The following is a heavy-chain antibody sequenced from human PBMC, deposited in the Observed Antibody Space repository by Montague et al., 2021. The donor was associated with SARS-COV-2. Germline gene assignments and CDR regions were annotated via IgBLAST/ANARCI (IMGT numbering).Heavy chain of an antibody. CDR3: ARVPDYYDSSGYYFDAFDI. Sequence: SETLSLTCAVYGGSFSGYYWSWIRQPPGKGLERIGEINHSGSINXNPSLKSRVTISVDTSKNQFSLKLSSVTAADTAVYYCARVPDYYDSSGYYFDAFDIWGQGTMVTVSS. D-gene: IGHD3-22*01. CDR2: INHSGSI. CDR1: GGSFSGYY. J-gene: IGHJ3*02. V-gene: IGHV4-34*01.